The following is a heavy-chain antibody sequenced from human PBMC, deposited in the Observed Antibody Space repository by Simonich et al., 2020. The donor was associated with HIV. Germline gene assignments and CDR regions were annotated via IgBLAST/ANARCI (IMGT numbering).Heavy chain of an antibody. J-gene: IGHJ4*02. Sequence: EVQLVESGGGLVQPGRSLRLSCAASGFTFDDYAMHWVRQAPGKGLGLVSGISWISGSIGYADSVKGRFTISRDNAKNSLYLQMNSLRAEDTALYYCAKAYSSSWGEGYFDYWGQGTLVTVSS. D-gene: IGHD6-13*01. CDR2: ISWISGSI. CDR3: AKAYSSSWGEGYFDY. CDR1: GFTFDDYA. V-gene: IGHV3-9*01.